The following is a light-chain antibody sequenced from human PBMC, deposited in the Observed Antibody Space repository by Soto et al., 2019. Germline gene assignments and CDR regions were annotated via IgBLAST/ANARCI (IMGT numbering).Light chain of an antibody. CDR1: QSISHY. Sequence: EIVLTQSPGTLSLSPGERATLSCRANQSISHYLAWYQQKPGQSPRLLIYGAASRAIGIPDSFNGTGSETTFTLTISRLQPEDCALYFCQQYDASPFTFGPGTKVDI. CDR3: QQYDASPFT. V-gene: IGKV3-20*01. J-gene: IGKJ3*01. CDR2: GAA.